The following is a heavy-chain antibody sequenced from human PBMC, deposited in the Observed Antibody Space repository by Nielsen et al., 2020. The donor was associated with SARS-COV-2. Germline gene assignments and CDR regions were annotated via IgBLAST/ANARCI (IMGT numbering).Heavy chain of an antibody. CDR1: GFTFSSYG. V-gene: IGHV3-30*18. CDR3: AKVGAGGFFDY. Sequence: GGSLRLSCAASGFTFSSYGMHWVRQAPGKGLEWVAVISYDGSNKYYADSVKGRFTISRDNSKNTLYLQMNSLRAEDTAVHYCAKVGAGGFFDYWGQGTLVTASS. D-gene: IGHD4/OR15-4a*01. CDR2: ISYDGSNK. J-gene: IGHJ4*02.